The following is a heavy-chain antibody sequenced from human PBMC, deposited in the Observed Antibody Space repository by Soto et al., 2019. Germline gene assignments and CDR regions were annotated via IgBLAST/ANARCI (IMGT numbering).Heavy chain of an antibody. D-gene: IGHD2-15*01. J-gene: IGHJ5*02. CDR1: GYTFSSYG. CDR2: ISAYNGNT. V-gene: IGHV1-18*01. Sequence: QVQLVQSGAEVKKPGASVKVSCKASGYTFSSYGISWVRQAPGQGREWMGWISAYNGNTNYAQKFQGRVTVTTDTSTTTAYMEVRRLRSDDTAVYYCARDYSGVVEGVTVGWFDPWGQGTLVTVSS. CDR3: ARDYSGVVEGVTVGWFDP.